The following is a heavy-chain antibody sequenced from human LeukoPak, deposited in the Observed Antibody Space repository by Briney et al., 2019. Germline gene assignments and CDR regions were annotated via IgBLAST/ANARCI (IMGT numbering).Heavy chain of an antibody. Sequence: GGSLRLPCAASGFTFSDYYMSWIRQAPGKGLECISYISSSGSAIYYADSLKGRFTISRDNAKNSLYLQMNSLRAEDTAVYYCARRPYSSSWYYFDYWGQGTLVTVSS. CDR2: ISSSGSAI. CDR1: GFTFSDYY. J-gene: IGHJ4*02. D-gene: IGHD6-13*01. CDR3: ARRPYSSSWYYFDY. V-gene: IGHV3-11*04.